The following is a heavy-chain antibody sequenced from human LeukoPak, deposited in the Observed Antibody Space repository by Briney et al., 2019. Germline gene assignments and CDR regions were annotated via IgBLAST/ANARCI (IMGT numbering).Heavy chain of an antibody. CDR3: ATEGGVIVPAAMDY. CDR2: IIPVFTRV. CDR1: GGSFLSYT. D-gene: IGHD2-2*01. Sequence: SVKVSCKASGGSFLSYTINWVRQAPGQGLEWMGKIIPVFTRVNYAQKPQGRVTITTDESTSTVYLELSTLRSEDTAVYYCATEGGVIVPAAMDYWGQGTLVTVSS. J-gene: IGHJ4*02. V-gene: IGHV1-69*05.